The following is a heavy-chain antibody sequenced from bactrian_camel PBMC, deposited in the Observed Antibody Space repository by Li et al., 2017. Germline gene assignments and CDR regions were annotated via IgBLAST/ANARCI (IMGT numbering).Heavy chain of an antibody. CDR1: GFKLNRAC. D-gene: IGHD1*01. CDR2: IDSFGQA. J-gene: IGHJ4*01. Sequence: VQLVESGGDSVQFGGSLRLSCAVSGFKLNRACIGWYRQPPGKQTEGVAVIDSFGQANYADSVKGRFTISTDNVENILYLQMNNLKFEDTAMYYCAAAPYVGASGYCYAHLVTEYSNSGQGTQVTVS. CDR3: AAAPYVGASGYCYAHLVTEYSN. V-gene: IGHV3S1*01.